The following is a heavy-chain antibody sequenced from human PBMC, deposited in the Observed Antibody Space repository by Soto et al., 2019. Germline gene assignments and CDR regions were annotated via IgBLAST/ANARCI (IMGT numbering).Heavy chain of an antibody. CDR2: ISSSSSTI. Sequence: EVQLVESGGGLVQPGGSLRLSCAASGFTFSSYNIIWVRQAPGKGLEWVSYISSSSSTIFYADSVKGRFTISRDNAKNSRYLQMNSLRAEDTAVYYCARGGATMRYWWFDPWGQGTLVTVSS. D-gene: IGHD1-26*01. J-gene: IGHJ5*02. CDR1: GFTFSSYN. CDR3: ARGGATMRYWWFDP. V-gene: IGHV3-48*01.